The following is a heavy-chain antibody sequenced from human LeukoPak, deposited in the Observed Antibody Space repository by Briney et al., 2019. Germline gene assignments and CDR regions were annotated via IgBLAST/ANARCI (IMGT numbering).Heavy chain of an antibody. CDR2: IIPIFGTA. CDR1: GGTFSSYA. CDR3: ARGAGYSTLPYYYGMDV. Sequence: GASVKVSCKASGGTFSSYAISWVRQAPGQGLEWMGGIIPIFGTANYAQKFQGRVTITADESTSTACMELSSLRSEDTAVYYCARGAGYSTLPYYYGMDVWGKGTTVTVSS. D-gene: IGHD5-24*01. J-gene: IGHJ6*04. V-gene: IGHV1-69*01.